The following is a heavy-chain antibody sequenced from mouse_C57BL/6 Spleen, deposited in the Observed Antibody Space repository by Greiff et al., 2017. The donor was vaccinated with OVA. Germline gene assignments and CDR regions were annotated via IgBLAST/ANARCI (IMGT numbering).Heavy chain of an antibody. CDR3: ARHGDYDVRYAMDY. D-gene: IGHD2-4*01. CDR2: ISSGGSYT. J-gene: IGHJ4*01. CDR1: GFTFSSYG. V-gene: IGHV5-6*01. Sequence: DVHLVESGGDLVKPGGSLKLSCAASGFTFSSYGMSWVRQTPDKRLEWVATISSGGSYTYYPDSVKGRFTISRDNAKNTLYLQMSSLKSEDTAMYYCARHGDYDVRYAMDYWGQGTSVTVSS.